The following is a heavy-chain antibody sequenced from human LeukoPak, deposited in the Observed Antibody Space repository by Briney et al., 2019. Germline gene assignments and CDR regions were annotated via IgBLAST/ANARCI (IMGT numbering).Heavy chain of an antibody. J-gene: IGHJ4*02. CDR2: IIPILGIA. Sequence: SVKVSCKASGGTFSSYAISWVRQAPGQGLEWMGRIIPILGIANYAQKFQGRVTITADKSTSTAYMELSSLRSEDTAVYYCARAGDYGDYSGTIIDYWGQGTLVTVSS. V-gene: IGHV1-69*04. CDR3: ARAGDYGDYSGTIIDY. CDR1: GGTFSSYA. D-gene: IGHD4-17*01.